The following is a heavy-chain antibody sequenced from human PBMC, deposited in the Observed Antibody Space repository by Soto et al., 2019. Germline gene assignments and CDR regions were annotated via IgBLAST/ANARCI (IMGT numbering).Heavy chain of an antibody. CDR1: GYSFTDYK. D-gene: IGHD4-17*01. Sequence: ASVKVSCKTSGYSFTDYKLHWVRQAPGQGLEWMGWVDPNGGGSSSAQKFQGSVTMTWDTSITTAYLDLTRLTTNDTATYFCATWVDYGDFEGFDFWGRG. J-gene: IGHJ4*02. CDR3: ATWVDYGDFEGFDF. CDR2: VDPNGGGS. V-gene: IGHV1-2*04.